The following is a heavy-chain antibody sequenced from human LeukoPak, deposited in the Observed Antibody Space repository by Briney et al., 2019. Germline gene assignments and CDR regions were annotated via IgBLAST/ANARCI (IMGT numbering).Heavy chain of an antibody. V-gene: IGHV4-61*01. J-gene: IGHJ4*02. CDR1: GFSISSGYY. CDR3: ARVSGYDWESFYDY. Sequence: MTSETLSLTCSVSGFSISSGYYWSWIRQPPGKGLEWIEYIYYSGSTTYHPSLKSRVTLSVDTSKKQFSLTSRSVTAADTAVYYCARVSGYDWESFYDYWGQGTLVTVSS. D-gene: IGHD5-12*01. CDR2: IYYSGST.